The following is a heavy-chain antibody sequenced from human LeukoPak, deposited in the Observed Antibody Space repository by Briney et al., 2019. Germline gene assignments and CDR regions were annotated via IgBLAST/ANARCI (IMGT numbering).Heavy chain of an antibody. Sequence: ASVKVSCKASGYTFTGYYMHWVRQAPGQGLEWMGWINPNSGGTNYAQKFQGRVTMTRDTSISTAYMELSRLRSDDTAVYYCARVRWELSPGFEAFDIWGQGTMVTVSS. CDR2: INPNSGGT. CDR3: ARVRWELSPGFEAFDI. V-gene: IGHV1-2*02. J-gene: IGHJ3*02. D-gene: IGHD1-26*01. CDR1: GYTFTGYY.